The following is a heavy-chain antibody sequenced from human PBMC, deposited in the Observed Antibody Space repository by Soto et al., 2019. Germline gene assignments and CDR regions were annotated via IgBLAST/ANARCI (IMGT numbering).Heavy chain of an antibody. CDR3: ASTMDV. J-gene: IGHJ6*02. Sequence: QVQLVESGGGVVQPGRSLRLSCAASGFTFSSYAMHWVRQAPGKGLEWVAVISYDGSNKYYADSVKGRFTISRDNSKNTRYLQRNSLRAEDTAVYYCASTMDVWGQGTTVTVSS. V-gene: IGHV3-30-3*01. CDR1: GFTFSSYA. CDR2: ISYDGSNK.